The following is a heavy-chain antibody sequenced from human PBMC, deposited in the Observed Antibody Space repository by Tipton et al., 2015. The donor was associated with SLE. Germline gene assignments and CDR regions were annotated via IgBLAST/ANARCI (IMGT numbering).Heavy chain of an antibody. CDR3: AREWSGTNYYYGVDA. D-gene: IGHD3-3*01. J-gene: IGHJ6*02. CDR1: GGSFSGYY. CDR2: ISHSGTT. Sequence: TLSLTCAVYGGSFSGYYWNWIRQPPGKGLEWIGEISHSGTTNYNPSFKSRATISVDTSNNQFSLKLSSVTVADTAVYYCAREWSGTNYYYGVDAWGQGTTVTVSS. V-gene: IGHV4-34*01.